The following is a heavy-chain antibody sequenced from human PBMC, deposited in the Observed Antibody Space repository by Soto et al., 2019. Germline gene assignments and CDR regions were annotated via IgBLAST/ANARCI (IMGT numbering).Heavy chain of an antibody. CDR1: GFTFDDYA. V-gene: IGHV3-9*01. J-gene: IGHJ4*02. Sequence: EVQLVESGGGLVQPGRSLRLSCAASGFTFDDYAMHWVRQAPGKGLEWVSGISWNSGSIGYADSVKGRFTISRDNAKNSLYLQMNSLRAEDTVLYYCAKGSYSSGWLGDDYWGQGTLVTVSS. CDR2: ISWNSGSI. CDR3: AKGSYSSGWLGDDY. D-gene: IGHD6-19*01.